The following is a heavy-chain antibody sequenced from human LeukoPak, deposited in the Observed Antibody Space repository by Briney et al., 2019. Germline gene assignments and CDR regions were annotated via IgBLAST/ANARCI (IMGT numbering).Heavy chain of an antibody. V-gene: IGHV4-34*01. J-gene: IGHJ4*02. D-gene: IGHD3-16*02. Sequence: PSETLSLTCAVYGGSFSGYYWSWIRQPPGKGLEWIGEINHSGSTNYNPSLKSRVTISVDTSKNQFSLKLSSVTAADTAVYYCAGVKIWGSYRYDYWGQGTLVTVSS. CDR3: AGVKIWGSYRYDY. CDR1: GGSFSGYY. CDR2: INHSGST.